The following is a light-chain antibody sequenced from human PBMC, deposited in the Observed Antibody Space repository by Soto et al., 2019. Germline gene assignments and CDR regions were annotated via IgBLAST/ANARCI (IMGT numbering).Light chain of an antibody. V-gene: IGKV1-27*01. CDR2: AAS. Sequence: DIQMTQSPSSLSASVGDRVTITCRASQGISNYLAWYQQKPGKVPKLLIYAASTLKSGVPSRFSGSGSGTDFTLTISSLQPEDVATYSCQKYNSAPRTFGQGTKVEIK. CDR3: QKYNSAPRT. CDR1: QGISNY. J-gene: IGKJ1*01.